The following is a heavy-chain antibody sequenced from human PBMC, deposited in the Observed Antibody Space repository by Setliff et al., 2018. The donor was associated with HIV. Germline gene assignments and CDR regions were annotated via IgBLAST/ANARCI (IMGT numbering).Heavy chain of an antibody. D-gene: IGHD3-22*01. CDR1: GVSISSSVYC. J-gene: IGHJ4*02. Sequence: SETLSLTCTVSGVSISSSVYCWGWIRQSPGKGLEWIGAISYTVTTYYNRSLKRRVTISADTSKNRFSLRLRSVTAADTALYYCARASSFFDTTGYFYDPSFDSWGQGTLVTVSS. CDR3: ARASSFFDTTGYFYDPSFDS. V-gene: IGHV4-39*07. CDR2: ISYTVTT.